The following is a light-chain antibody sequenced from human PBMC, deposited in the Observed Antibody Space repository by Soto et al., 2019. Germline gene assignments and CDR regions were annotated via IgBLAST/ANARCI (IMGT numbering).Light chain of an antibody. CDR1: SSNIGNNL. CDR3: VAWDDSLRCAI. Sequence: QSVLNQPPSAAGTPGQSVIISCSGSSSNIGNNLVYWYQQVPGMAPKLLIYANSQRPSGVPDRFSGSKAGTSASLAISGLRSEHEADYYCVAWDDSLRCAIFGGGTQLTVL. V-gene: IGLV1-47*01. CDR2: ANS. J-gene: IGLJ7*01.